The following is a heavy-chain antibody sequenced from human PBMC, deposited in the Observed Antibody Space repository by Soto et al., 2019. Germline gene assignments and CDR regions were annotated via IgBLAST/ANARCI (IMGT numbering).Heavy chain of an antibody. J-gene: IGHJ4*02. CDR1: GGSISSNNYY. CDR3: AMDLRLTNWGGSYFGY. D-gene: IGHD7-27*01. Sequence: QLQLQESGPGLVKPSETLSLTCFVSGGSISSNNYYWGWIRQPPGKVLEWIGSMFYSRSTYYNPYLNSQVTTSADTSSRQWSLTLTPVTAAATAVYYCAMDLRLTNWGGSYFGYWGEG. CDR2: MFYSRST. V-gene: IGHV4-39*01.